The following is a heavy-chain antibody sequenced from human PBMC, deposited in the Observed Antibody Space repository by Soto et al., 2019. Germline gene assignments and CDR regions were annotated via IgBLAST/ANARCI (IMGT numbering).Heavy chain of an antibody. Sequence: GGSLRLSCAASGFTFSYYYMSWIRQAPGKGLEWVSYISSSGSTIYYADSVKGRFTISRDNAKNSLYLQMNSLRAEDTAVYYCARFYRXFWSGYYMTYYYYGMDVWGQGTTVTVSS. V-gene: IGHV3-11*01. D-gene: IGHD3-3*01. CDR2: ISSSGSTI. J-gene: IGHJ6*02. CDR1: GFTFSYYY. CDR3: ARFYRXFWSGYYMTYYYYGMDV.